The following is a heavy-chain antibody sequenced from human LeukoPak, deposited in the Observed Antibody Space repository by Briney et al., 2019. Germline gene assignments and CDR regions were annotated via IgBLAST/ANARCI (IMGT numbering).Heavy chain of an antibody. V-gene: IGHV3-49*03. D-gene: IGHD1-26*01. Sequence: GGSLRLSCTASGFTFGDYAMNWFRQAPGKGLEWVGFIRSKAYGGTTEYAASVKGRFTISRDDSKSIAYLQMNSLKTEDTAVYYCTRHEWELASIDYWGQGTLVTVSS. J-gene: IGHJ4*02. CDR1: GFTFGDYA. CDR2: IRSKAYGGTT. CDR3: TRHEWELASIDY.